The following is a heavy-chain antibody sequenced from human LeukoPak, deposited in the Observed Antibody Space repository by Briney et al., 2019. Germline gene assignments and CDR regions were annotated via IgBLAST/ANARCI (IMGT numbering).Heavy chain of an antibody. D-gene: IGHD2-2*01. CDR2: MSYDGSNR. J-gene: IGHJ4*02. V-gene: IGHV3-30*04. CDR1: GFTFSSYA. CDR3: AKDLRGCSSTSCYPGY. Sequence: GRSLRLSCAASGFTFSSYAMHWVRQAPGKGLEWVAVMSYDGSNRYYADSVKGRFTISRDNSKNTLYLQMNSLRAEDTAVYYCAKDLRGCSSTSCYPGYWGQGTLVTVSS.